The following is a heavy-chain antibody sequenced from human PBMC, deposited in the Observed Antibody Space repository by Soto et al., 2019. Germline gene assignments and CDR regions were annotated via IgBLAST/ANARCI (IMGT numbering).Heavy chain of an antibody. CDR1: GYSFTNND. CDR2: MNPGSGDT. D-gene: IGHD3-16*01. J-gene: IGHJ5*02. Sequence: EASVKVSCKASGYSFTNNDVTWVRQATGQGPEWMGWMNPGSGDTGYAQKFQGRVTMTRDISIATAYMELSSLRSDDTAIYYCARMATFGSLNWFDPWGQGTLVTVSS. V-gene: IGHV1-8*01. CDR3: ARMATFGSLNWFDP.